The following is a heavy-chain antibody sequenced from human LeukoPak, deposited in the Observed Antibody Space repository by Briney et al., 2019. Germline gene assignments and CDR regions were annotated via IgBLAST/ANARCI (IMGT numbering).Heavy chain of an antibody. CDR2: IDPSDSYT. Sequence: HGASLKITCQTSESPLTNYRITWVRKMPGKGLEWMGRIDPSDSYTNYRPSFEGHVTFSTDKSTATVYLQWSSLEASDTAIYYCARLSNPYCSGGTCSPTPFDSWGQGTLVTVSS. J-gene: IGHJ4*02. V-gene: IGHV5-10-1*01. CDR1: ESPLTNYR. D-gene: IGHD2-15*01. CDR3: ARLSNPYCSGGTCSPTPFDS.